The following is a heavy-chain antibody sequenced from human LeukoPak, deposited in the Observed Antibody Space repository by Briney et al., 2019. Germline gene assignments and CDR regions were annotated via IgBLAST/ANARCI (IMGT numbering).Heavy chain of an antibody. D-gene: IGHD1-1*01. CDR1: GFTFSRYN. CDR3: AKAPPYKKYFDY. Sequence: GGSLRLSCAASGFTFSRYNMNWVRQAPGKGLEWVSSISSSNTYIYYADSVKGRFTISRDNSKNTLYLQMNSLRAEDTAVYYCAKAPPYKKYFDYWGQGTLVTVSS. J-gene: IGHJ4*02. V-gene: IGHV3-21*04. CDR2: ISSSNTYI.